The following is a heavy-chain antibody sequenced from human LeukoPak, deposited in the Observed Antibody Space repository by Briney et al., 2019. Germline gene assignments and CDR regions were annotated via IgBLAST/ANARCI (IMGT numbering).Heavy chain of an antibody. CDR3: AATPFTMVRGAIGDY. Sequence: SVKVSCKASGFTFTSSAVQWVRQARGQRLEWIGWIVVGSGNTNYAQKFQERVTITRDMSTSTAYMELSSLRSEDTAVYYCAATPFTMVRGAIGDYWGQGTLVTVSS. CDR2: IVVGSGNT. V-gene: IGHV1-58*01. CDR1: GFTFTSSA. D-gene: IGHD3-10*01. J-gene: IGHJ4*02.